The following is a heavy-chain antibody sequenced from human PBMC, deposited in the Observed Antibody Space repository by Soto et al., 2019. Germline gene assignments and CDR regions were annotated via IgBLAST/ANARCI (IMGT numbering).Heavy chain of an antibody. J-gene: IGHJ4*02. CDR2: IYYSGST. V-gene: IGHV4-59*01. CDR1: GGSISSYY. Sequence: SETLSLTCTVSGGSISSYYWSWIRQPPGKGLEWIGYIYYSGSTNYNPSLKSRVTISVDTSKNQFSLKLSSVTAADTAVYYCARESEDLTSNFDYWGQGTLVTVSS. CDR3: ARESEDLTSNFDY.